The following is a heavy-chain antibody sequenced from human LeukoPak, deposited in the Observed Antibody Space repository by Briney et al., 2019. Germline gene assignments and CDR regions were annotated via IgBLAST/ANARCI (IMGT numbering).Heavy chain of an antibody. V-gene: IGHV1-18*01. CDR1: GYTFTSYG. CDR2: ISAYNGNT. CDR3: ARDSTYSSGWPLLDY. D-gene: IGHD6-19*01. Sequence: ASVKVSCKASGYTFTSYGISWVRQAPGQGLEWMGWISAYNGNTNYAQKLQGRVTMTTDTSTSTAYMELRSLRSDDTAVYYCARDSTYSSGWPLLDYWGQGTLVTVSS. J-gene: IGHJ4*02.